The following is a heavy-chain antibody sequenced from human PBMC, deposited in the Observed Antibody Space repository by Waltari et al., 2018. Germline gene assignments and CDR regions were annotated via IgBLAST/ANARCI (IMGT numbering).Heavy chain of an antibody. J-gene: IGHJ5*02. V-gene: IGHV1-69*01. CDR3: AREADCSSTSCHVGWFDP. D-gene: IGHD2-2*01. Sequence: QVQLVQSGAEVKKPGSSVKVSCKASGGTFSSYAISWVRQAPGQGLEWMGGVSPIFGTANSAQKVQGRVTITADESTSTAYMELSSRRSEDTAVYYCAREADCSSTSCHVGWFDPWGQGTLVTVSS. CDR2: VSPIFGTA. CDR1: GGTFSSYA.